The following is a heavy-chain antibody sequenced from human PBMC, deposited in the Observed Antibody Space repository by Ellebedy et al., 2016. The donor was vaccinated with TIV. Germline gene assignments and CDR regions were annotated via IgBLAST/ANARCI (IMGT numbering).Heavy chain of an antibody. CDR3: ASGGTGY. CDR1: GFSFHNYW. Sequence: PGGSLRLSCKGSGFSFHNYWIGWLRQMPGKGLELMGIIFPGDSDIKYNPSLQGQGTISVDKSISTAYLQWRGLKASDTAMYYCASGGTGYWGQGTQVTVSS. D-gene: IGHD3/OR15-3a*01. J-gene: IGHJ4*02. CDR2: IFPGDSDI. V-gene: IGHV5-51*01.